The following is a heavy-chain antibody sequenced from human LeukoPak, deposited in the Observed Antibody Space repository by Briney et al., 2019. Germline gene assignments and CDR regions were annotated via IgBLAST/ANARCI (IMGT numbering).Heavy chain of an antibody. CDR1: GFNLNSYA. J-gene: IGHJ4*02. CDR3: AKDPHAIVATASEGDY. Sequence: GALGPSRAAPGFNLNSYAMSWVRPAPGNGLEWVSGISGSGGSTSYADYVKGRFTISRDNSKNTLYLQMTSLRAEDTAVYYCAKDPHAIVATASEGDYWGQGTLVTVSS. V-gene: IGHV3-23*01. D-gene: IGHD5-12*01. CDR2: ISGSGGST.